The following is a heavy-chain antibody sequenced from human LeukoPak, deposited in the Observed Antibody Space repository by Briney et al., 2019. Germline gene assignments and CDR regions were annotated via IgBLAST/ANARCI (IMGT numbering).Heavy chain of an antibody. J-gene: IGHJ4*02. Sequence: ASVKLSCKASGYTFTGYYIHWVRQAPGQGLEWMGWINPNSGGTNYAQKFQGRVTMTRDTSISTAYMELSRLRSEDTAVYYCARDYEKRFDYWGQGTLVTVSS. CDR1: GYTFTGYY. CDR2: INPNSGGT. V-gene: IGHV1-2*02. CDR3: ARDYEKRFDY. D-gene: IGHD3-3*01.